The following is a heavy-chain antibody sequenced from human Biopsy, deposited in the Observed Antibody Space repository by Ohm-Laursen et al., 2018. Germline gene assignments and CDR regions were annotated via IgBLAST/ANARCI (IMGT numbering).Heavy chain of an antibody. J-gene: IGHJ4*02. V-gene: IGHV4-61*01. D-gene: IGHD6-19*01. CDR3: ARGMRSSGWPYFDS. CDR2: IYDRGSTA. CDR1: GDSVSSGSFY. Sequence: GTLSLTCTVSGDSVSSGSFYWTWIRQPPGQGPEYIGYIYDRGSTANYNPSLESRVTMSVDMPKNQFYMKLSSVTAADSAIYYCARGMRSSGWPYFDSWGQGTLVTVSS.